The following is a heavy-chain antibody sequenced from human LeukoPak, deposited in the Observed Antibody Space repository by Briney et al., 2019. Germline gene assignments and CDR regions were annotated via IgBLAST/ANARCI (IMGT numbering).Heavy chain of an antibody. CDR2: FDPEDGET. V-gene: IGHV1-24*01. CDR3: ATFGAIVATGDY. CDR1: GYTLTELS. Sequence: GASVKVSCKVSGYTLTELSMHWVRQAPGKGLEWMGGFDPEDGETIYAQKFQGRVTVTEDTSTDTAYMELSSLRSEDTAVYYCATFGAIVATGDYWGQGTLVTVSS. D-gene: IGHD5-12*01. J-gene: IGHJ4*02.